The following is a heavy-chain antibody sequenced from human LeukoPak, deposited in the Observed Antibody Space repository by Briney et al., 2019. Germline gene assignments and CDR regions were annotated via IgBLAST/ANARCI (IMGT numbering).Heavy chain of an antibody. CDR1: GGSISSGSYY. CDR2: IYTSGST. V-gene: IGHV4-61*02. D-gene: IGHD2-8*01. J-gene: IGHJ5*02. Sequence: PSETLSLTCTVSGGSISSGSYYWSWIRQPAGKGLEWIGRIYTSGSTNYNPSLKSRVTISVDTSKNQFSLKLSSVTAADTAVYYRARDERYATPEVPSWGQGTLATVSS. CDR3: ARDERYATPEVPS.